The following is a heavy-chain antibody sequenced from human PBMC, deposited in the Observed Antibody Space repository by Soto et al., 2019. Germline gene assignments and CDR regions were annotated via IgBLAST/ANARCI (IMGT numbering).Heavy chain of an antibody. J-gene: IGHJ6*02. CDR1: GGTFSSYA. D-gene: IGHD3-16*01. CDR2: IIPIFGTA. CDR3: ARHLGGNHYYYGMGV. V-gene: IGHV1-69*12. Sequence: QVQLVQSGTEVKKPGSSVKVSCKASGGTFSSYAISWVRQAPGQGLEWMGGIIPIFGTADYAQKFQGRVTITADDFTSTAYMELSSLRSEDTAVYYCARHLGGNHYYYGMGVWGQGTTVTVSS.